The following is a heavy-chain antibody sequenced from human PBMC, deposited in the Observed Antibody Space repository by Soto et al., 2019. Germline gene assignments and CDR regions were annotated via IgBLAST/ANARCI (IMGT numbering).Heavy chain of an antibody. CDR1: GGSISRGGYS. V-gene: IGHV4-30-2*01. D-gene: IGHD3-16*01. CDR3: ARGGGMGFDL. J-gene: IGHJ2*01. Sequence: QLQLQESGSGLVKPSQTLSLTCAVSGGSISRGGYSWSWIRQPPEKGLEWIGYIYHSGSTYYNPSLKXXVXIXXDRSKNHFSLKLTSVTAADTAVYYCARGGGMGFDLWGRGTLVTVSS. CDR2: IYHSGST.